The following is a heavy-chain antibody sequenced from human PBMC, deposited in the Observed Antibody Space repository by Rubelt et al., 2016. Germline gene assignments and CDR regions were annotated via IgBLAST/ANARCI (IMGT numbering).Heavy chain of an antibody. D-gene: IGHD3-22*01. V-gene: IGHV4-34*01. CDR1: GGSFSGYY. J-gene: IGHJ4*02. CDR3: ARGADSSGDYY. CDR2: INHSGST. Sequence: QVQLQQWGAGLLKPSETLSLTCAVYGGSFSGYYWSWIRQPPGKGLEWIGEINHSGSTNYNPSLKSRVTISVDTSKNQFSLKLSAVTAADTAVYYCARGADSSGDYYWGQGILVTVSS.